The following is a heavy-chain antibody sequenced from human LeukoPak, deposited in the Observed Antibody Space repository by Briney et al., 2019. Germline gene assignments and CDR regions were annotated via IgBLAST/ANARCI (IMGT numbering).Heavy chain of an antibody. CDR3: AKDRYDSSGYYFGGDYFDY. D-gene: IGHD3-22*01. CDR1: GFTFSSYG. J-gene: IGHJ4*02. CDR2: ISYDGSNK. Sequence: GGSLRLSCAASGFTFSSYGMHWVRQAPGKGLEWVAVISYDGSNKYYADSVKGRFTISRDNSKNTLYLQMNSLRAEDTAVYYCAKDRYDSSGYYFGGDYFDYWGQGTLVTVSS. V-gene: IGHV3-30*18.